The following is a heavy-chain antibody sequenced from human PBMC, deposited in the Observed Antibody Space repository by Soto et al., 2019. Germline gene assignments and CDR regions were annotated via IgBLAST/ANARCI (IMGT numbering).Heavy chain of an antibody. Sequence: GGSLRLSCAASGFTFSNYAMSWVRQAPGKGLEWVSGITSSGGSTYYTDSVKGRFTISRDNSKNTLFLQMNSLRAEDTAIYYCAKKSRYQETAPRYYAMDVWGQGTTVTV. CDR3: AKKSRYQETAPRYYAMDV. CDR2: ITSSGGST. D-gene: IGHD2-21*02. V-gene: IGHV3-23*01. CDR1: GFTFSNYA. J-gene: IGHJ6*02.